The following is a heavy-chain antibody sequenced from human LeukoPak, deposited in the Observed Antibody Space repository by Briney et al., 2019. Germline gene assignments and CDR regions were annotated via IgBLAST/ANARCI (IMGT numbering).Heavy chain of an antibody. CDR2: INPNSGGT. J-gene: IGHJ4*02. V-gene: IGHV1-2*02. D-gene: IGHD6-19*01. CDR1: GYTFTSYY. CDR3: ARERLKWLAYHPDY. Sequence: GASVKVSCKASGYTFTSYYMHWVRQAPGQGLEWMGWINPNSGGTNYAQKFQGRVIMTRDTSISTAYMELSRLRSEDTAVYYCARERLKWLAYHPDYWGQGTLVTVSS.